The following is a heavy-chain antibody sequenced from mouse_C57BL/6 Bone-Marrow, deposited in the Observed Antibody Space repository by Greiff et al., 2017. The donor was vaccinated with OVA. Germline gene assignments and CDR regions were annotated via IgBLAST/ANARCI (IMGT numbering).Heavy chain of an antibody. J-gene: IGHJ4*01. CDR2: IYPGDGDT. V-gene: IGHV1-82*01. CDR1: GYAFSSSW. Sequence: QVQLQQSGPELVKPGASVKISCKASGYAFSSSWMNWVKQSPGKGLEWIGRIYPGDGDTNYNGKFKGKATLTADKSSSTAYMQLSSLTSEDSAVYFCARKAYAMDYWGQGTSVTVSS. CDR3: ARKAYAMDY.